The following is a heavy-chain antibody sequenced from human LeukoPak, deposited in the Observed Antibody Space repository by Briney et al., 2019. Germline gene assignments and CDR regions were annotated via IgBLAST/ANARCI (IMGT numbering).Heavy chain of an antibody. J-gene: IGHJ5*02. CDR1: GFTFNSYA. Sequence: GGSLRLSCAASGFTFNSYAMSWVRQAPGKGLEWVSAISGSGGSTYYADSVKGRFTISRDNSKNTLYLQMNSLRAEDTAVYYCAKNPYYDFWSGSGLYNWFDPWGQGTLVTVSS. V-gene: IGHV3-23*01. CDR3: AKNPYYDFWSGSGLYNWFDP. D-gene: IGHD3-3*01. CDR2: ISGSGGST.